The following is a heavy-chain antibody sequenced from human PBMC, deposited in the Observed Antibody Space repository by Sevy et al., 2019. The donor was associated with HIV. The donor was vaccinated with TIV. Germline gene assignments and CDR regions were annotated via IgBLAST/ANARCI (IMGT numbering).Heavy chain of an antibody. J-gene: IGHJ4*02. CDR2: IKQDESEK. D-gene: IGHD2-21*01. Sequence: GGSLRLSCAASGFSFSNYWMHWVRQAPGKGLEWVANIKQDESEKYYVASVKGRFTISRDNAKNSVYLQMNSLRPEDTAIYYCARGNCGSFDYWGQGTLVTVSS. CDR1: GFSFSNYW. V-gene: IGHV3-7*04. CDR3: ARGNCGSFDY.